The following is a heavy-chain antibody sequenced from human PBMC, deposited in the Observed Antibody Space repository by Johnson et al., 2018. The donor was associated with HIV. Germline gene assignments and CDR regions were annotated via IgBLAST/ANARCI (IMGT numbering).Heavy chain of an antibody. CDR3: VRVMGGYYSSSFGNAFDI. D-gene: IGHD6-6*01. J-gene: IGHJ3*02. CDR1: GFSLGAYA. V-gene: IGHV3-30*04. Sequence: QVQLVESGGGVVQPGRSLRLSCVASGFSLGAYAIHWVRQAPGKGLEWVALISYDGTDKFYATSVKGRFTISRDNAKNCLYLQMNSLRVEDTALYYCVRVMGGYYSSSFGNAFDIWGQGTMVTVSS. CDR2: ISYDGTDK.